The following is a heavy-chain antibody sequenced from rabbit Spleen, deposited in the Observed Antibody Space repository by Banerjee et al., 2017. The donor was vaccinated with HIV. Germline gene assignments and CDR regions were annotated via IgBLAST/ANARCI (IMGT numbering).Heavy chain of an antibody. J-gene: IGHJ6*02. D-gene: IGHD4-1*01. CDR1: GFSLSSYI. Sequence: QSLEESGGRLVTPGTPLTLTCTVSGFSLSSYIMGWVRQAPGKGLEWIGTISTDGSVVYASWAKGRFTISRTSTTMDLKMTSLTTEDTATYFCARSDSSGWGNFAMDPWGQGTLVTVS. V-gene: IGHV1S69*01. CDR3: ARSDSSGWGNFAMDP. CDR2: ISTDGSV.